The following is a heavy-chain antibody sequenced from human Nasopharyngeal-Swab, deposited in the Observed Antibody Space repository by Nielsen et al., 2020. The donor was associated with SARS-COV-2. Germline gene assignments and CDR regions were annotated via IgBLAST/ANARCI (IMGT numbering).Heavy chain of an antibody. Sequence: VRQAPGKGLEWVSSISSSSSYISYADSVKGRFTISRDNAKNSLYLQMNSLRAEDTAVYYCARGPSRELQGAQGDYWGQGTLVTVSS. CDR2: ISSSSSYI. V-gene: IGHV3-21*01. J-gene: IGHJ4*02. D-gene: IGHD5-24*01. CDR3: ARGPSRELQGAQGDY.